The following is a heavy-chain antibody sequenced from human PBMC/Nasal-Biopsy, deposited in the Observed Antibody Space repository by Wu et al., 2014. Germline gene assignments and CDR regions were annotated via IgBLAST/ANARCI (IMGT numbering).Heavy chain of an antibody. CDR1: GYTFTGYY. Sequence: VKVSCKTSGYTFTGYYIHWVRQAPGQGLEWMGRINPNTGATDSARQFQRRVAMTRDTSITTAYMELNRLTSDDTAVYYCAKGDSSGYFCAFDGWAKDNGHRLL. CDR2: INPNTGAT. CDR3: AKGDSSGYFCAFDG. J-gene: IGHJ3*01. V-gene: IGHV1-2*06. D-gene: IGHD3-22*01.